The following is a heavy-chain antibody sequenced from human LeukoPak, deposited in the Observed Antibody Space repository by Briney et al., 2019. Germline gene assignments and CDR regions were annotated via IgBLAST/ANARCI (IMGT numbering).Heavy chain of an antibody. CDR1: GGSISNYY. D-gene: IGHD2-2*01. J-gene: IGHJ3*02. Sequence: SETLSLTCNVSGGSISNYYWSWIRQPAGKGLELIGRIYTSGSTNYNPSLKSRVTMSVDASKNQLSLKLSSVTAADTAVYYCARPRCSSISCASRGAFDIWGQGTMVTVSS. CDR2: IYTSGST. CDR3: ARPRCSSISCASRGAFDI. V-gene: IGHV4-4*07.